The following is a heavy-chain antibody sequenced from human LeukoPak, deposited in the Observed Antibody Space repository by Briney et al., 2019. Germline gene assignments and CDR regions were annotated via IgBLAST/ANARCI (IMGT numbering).Heavy chain of an antibody. CDR3: AKRGERMLSVGTWYGFDY. V-gene: IGHV4-61*01. D-gene: IGHD6-13*01. J-gene: IGHJ4*02. CDR2: IYYSGST. Sequence: SETLSLTCTVSGYSISSGYYWSWIRQPPGKGLEWIGYIYYSGSTNYNPSLKSRVTISVDTSKNQFSLKLSSVTAADTAVYYCAKRGERMLSVGTWYGFDYWGQGTLVTVSS. CDR1: GYSISSGYY.